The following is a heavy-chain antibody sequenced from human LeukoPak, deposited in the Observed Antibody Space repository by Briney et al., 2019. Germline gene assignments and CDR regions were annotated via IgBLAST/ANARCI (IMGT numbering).Heavy chain of an antibody. J-gene: IGHJ4*02. CDR3: ARSPPQTTPDPYSGSYTSFHFDY. V-gene: IGHV4-39*01. CDR2: IYYTRST. Sequence: PSETLSLTCTVSGGSISSSSYYWGWIRQPPGKGLEWIGSIYYTRSTYYNPSLKSRVTISVDTSKNQFSLKLTSVTAADTAVYYCARSPPQTTPDPYSGSYTSFHFDYWGQGTLVTVSS. D-gene: IGHD1-26*01. CDR1: GGSISSSSYY.